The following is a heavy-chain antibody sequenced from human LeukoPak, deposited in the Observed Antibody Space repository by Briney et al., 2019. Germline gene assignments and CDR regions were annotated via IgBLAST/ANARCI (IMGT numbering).Heavy chain of an antibody. CDR3: ARVREGIAAAGTFRWFDP. CDR1: GYTFTSYD. Sequence: ASVKVSCKASGYTFTSYDINWVRQATGQGLEWMGWMNPNSGNTGYAQKFQGRVTMTRNTSISTAYMELSSLGSEDTAVYYCARVREGIAAAGTFRWFDPWGQGTLVTVSS. D-gene: IGHD6-13*01. V-gene: IGHV1-8*01. CDR2: MNPNSGNT. J-gene: IGHJ5*02.